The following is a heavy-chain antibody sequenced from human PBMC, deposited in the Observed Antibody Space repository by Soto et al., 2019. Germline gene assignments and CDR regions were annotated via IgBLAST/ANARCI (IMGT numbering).Heavy chain of an antibody. V-gene: IGHV1-69*13. Sequence: SVKVSCKASGYTFTSYGISWVRQAPGQGLEWMGGIIPIFGTANYAQKFQGRVTITADESTSTAYMELSSLRSEDTAVYYCARERNNWNDYNWFDPWGQGTLVTVSS. CDR3: ARERNNWNDYNWFDP. J-gene: IGHJ5*02. CDR2: IIPIFGTA. D-gene: IGHD1-20*01. CDR1: GYTFTSYG.